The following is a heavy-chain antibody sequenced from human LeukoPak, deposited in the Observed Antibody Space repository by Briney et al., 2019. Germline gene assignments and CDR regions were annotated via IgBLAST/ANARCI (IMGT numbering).Heavy chain of an antibody. D-gene: IGHD5-12*01. Sequence: GGSLRLSCAASGFTFSSYAMHWVRQAPGKGLEWVAVTWYDGNEKYYADSVKGRFTISRDNSKNTLYLQMNGLRAEDTAVYYCARDFIVATTNDALDIWGQGTMVTVSS. CDR2: TWYDGNEK. J-gene: IGHJ3*02. V-gene: IGHV3-33*01. CDR3: ARDFIVATTNDALDI. CDR1: GFTFSSYA.